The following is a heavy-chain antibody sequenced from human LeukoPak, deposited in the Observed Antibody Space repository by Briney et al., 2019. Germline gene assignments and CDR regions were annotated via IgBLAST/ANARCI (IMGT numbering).Heavy chain of an antibody. CDR3: ARAPHYSNYGPYYYGMDV. Sequence: GGSLRLSCAGSGFIFSDFYMSWIRQAPGKGLEWVSYISSSSSYTNYADSVKGRFTISRDNAKNSLYLQMNSLRAEDTAVYYCARAPHYSNYGPYYYGMDVWGQGTTVTVSS. J-gene: IGHJ6*02. CDR1: GFIFSDFY. CDR2: ISSSSSYT. D-gene: IGHD4-11*01. V-gene: IGHV3-11*06.